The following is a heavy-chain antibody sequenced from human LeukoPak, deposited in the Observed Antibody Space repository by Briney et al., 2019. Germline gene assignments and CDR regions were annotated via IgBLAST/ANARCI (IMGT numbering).Heavy chain of an antibody. Sequence: GGSLRLSCAASGFPFSGYWMDWVRQAPGKGMEWVANINQDGSTQYYAASVKGRFTISRDNAKSSLYLQMNSLRAEDTAVYYCSRSLDYLGQGALVTVSS. CDR1: GFPFSGYW. V-gene: IGHV3-7*01. CDR3: SRSLDY. J-gene: IGHJ4*02. CDR2: INQDGSTQ.